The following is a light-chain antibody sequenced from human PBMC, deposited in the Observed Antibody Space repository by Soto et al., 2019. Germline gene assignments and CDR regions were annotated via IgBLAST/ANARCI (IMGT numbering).Light chain of an antibody. V-gene: IGKV1-33*01. Sequence: DIQMTQSPSSLSASVGDRVTIACQANQDIGNYLNWYQQKPGKAPRLLIYNASNLEIGVPSRFSGSGSGTDFTFPISNLQPEDIATYYCQQYDNLPPYTFGQGTKVELK. J-gene: IGKJ2*01. CDR1: QDIGNY. CDR3: QQYDNLPPYT. CDR2: NAS.